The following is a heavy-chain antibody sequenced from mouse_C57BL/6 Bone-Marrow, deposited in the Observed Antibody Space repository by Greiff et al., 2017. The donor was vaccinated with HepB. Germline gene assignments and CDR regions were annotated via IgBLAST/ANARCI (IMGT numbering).Heavy chain of an antibody. J-gene: IGHJ3*01. V-gene: IGHV1-55*01. CDR2: IYPGSGST. CDR1: GYTFTSYW. Sequence: QVQLKQPGAELVKPGASVKMSCKASGYTFTSYWITWVKQRPGQGLEWIGDIYPGSGSTNYNEKLKSKATLTVDTSSSTAYMQRSSLTSEDCAVYYRGGTGAWVGDGGQGTLVTVSA. D-gene: IGHD4-1*01. CDR3: GGTGAWVGD.